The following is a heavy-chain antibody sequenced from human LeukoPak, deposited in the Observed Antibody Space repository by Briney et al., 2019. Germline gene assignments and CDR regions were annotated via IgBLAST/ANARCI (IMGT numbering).Heavy chain of an antibody. D-gene: IGHD3-10*01. V-gene: IGHV4-34*01. CDR2: ISYSGST. Sequence: PSETLSLTCAVYGGSFSGYYWSWIRQPPGKGLEWIGTISYSGSTYYNPALKSRVTISVDTSKSQFSLRLSSVTAADTAVYYCARLFSGRYGEHWGQGTLVTVSS. CDR3: ARLFSGRYGEH. CDR1: GGSFSGYY. J-gene: IGHJ1*01.